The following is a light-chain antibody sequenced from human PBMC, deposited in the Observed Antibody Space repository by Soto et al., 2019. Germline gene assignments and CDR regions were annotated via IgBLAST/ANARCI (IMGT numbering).Light chain of an antibody. CDR1: QSISSN. Sequence: IRMTQSPSSLSASTGDRVTITCRASQSISSNLNWYQQKPGKAPKLLIYAASNLQSGVPSTFSGSGSGTDFTLTISSLQPEDFATYYCQQSHSIPWTFGQGTKWIS. CDR2: AAS. V-gene: IGKV1-39*01. J-gene: IGKJ1*01. CDR3: QQSHSIPWT.